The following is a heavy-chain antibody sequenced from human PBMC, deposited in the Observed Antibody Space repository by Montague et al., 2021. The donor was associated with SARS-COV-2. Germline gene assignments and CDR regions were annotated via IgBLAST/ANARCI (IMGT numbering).Heavy chain of an antibody. Sequence: SLRLSFSASGFTFSSYAMHWVRQAPGKGLEWVAVISYDGSNKYYADSVKGRFTISRDNSKNTLYLQMNSLRAEDTAVYYCASNTIFGVVIPYYYYYYMDVWGKGTTVTVSS. J-gene: IGHJ6*03. CDR1: GFTFSSYA. V-gene: IGHV3-30*04. D-gene: IGHD3-3*01. CDR2: ISYDGSNK. CDR3: ASNTIFGVVIPYYYYYYMDV.